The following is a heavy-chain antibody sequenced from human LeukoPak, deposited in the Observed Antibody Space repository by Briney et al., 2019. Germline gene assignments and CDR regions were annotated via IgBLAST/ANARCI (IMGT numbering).Heavy chain of an antibody. CDR2: IKPDGGQK. CDR3: ATLVGAPQGY. V-gene: IGHV3-7*05. J-gene: IGHJ4*02. CDR1: GFTFSRYW. D-gene: IGHD1-26*01. Sequence: GGSLRLSCAASGFTFSRYWMTWIRQAPGKGPEWVANIKPDGGQKYYVDSVKGRFTISRDNSKNTLYLQMNSLRAEGTAVYYCATLVGAPQGYWGQGTLVTVSS.